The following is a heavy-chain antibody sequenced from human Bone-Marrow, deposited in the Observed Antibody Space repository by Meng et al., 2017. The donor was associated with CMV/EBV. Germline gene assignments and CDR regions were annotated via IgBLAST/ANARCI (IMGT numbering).Heavy chain of an antibody. CDR3: AKDRGRGSTSSGYAFAI. Sequence: GGSLRLSCAASGFTVSSSYMYWVRQAPGRGLEWVSYISSSGNTIYYADSVKGRFTISRDNAKNSLYLQMNSLRAEDMALYYCAKDRGRGSTSSGYAFAIWGQGTRVTV. D-gene: IGHD2-2*01. CDR2: ISSSGNTI. CDR1: GFTVSSSY. V-gene: IGHV3-48*04. J-gene: IGHJ3*02.